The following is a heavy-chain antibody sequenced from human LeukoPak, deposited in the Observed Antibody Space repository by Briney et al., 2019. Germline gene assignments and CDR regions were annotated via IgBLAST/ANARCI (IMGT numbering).Heavy chain of an antibody. CDR2: INSDGSST. V-gene: IGHV3-74*01. CDR1: GFTFSSYW. J-gene: IGHJ4*02. CDR3: ARDLRSPSDTNIAIDY. Sequence: GGSLRLSCAASGFTFSSYWMHWVRQTPGKGLVWVSRINSDGSSTVSADSVKGRFTISRDNTMNTLYLQMNSLRAEDTAVYYCARDLRSPSDTNIAIDYWGQGTLVTVSS.